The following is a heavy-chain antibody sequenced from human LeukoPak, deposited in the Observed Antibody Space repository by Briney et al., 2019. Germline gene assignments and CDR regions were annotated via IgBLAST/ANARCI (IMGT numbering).Heavy chain of an antibody. CDR1: GGSISSYY. Sequence: SETLSLTCTVSGGSISSYYWSWIRQPPGKGLEWIGYISYSESTNYNPSLKSRVTISLDTSKNQFSLKLSSVTAADTAVYYCAREEAWVIDNWGRGTLVTVSS. J-gene: IGHJ4*02. D-gene: IGHD4-23*01. V-gene: IGHV4-59*01. CDR3: AREEAWVIDN. CDR2: ISYSEST.